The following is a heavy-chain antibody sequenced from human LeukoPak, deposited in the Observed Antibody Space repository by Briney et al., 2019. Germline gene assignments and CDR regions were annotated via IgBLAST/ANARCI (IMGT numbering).Heavy chain of an antibody. V-gene: IGHV3-7*04. D-gene: IGHD4-17*01. Sequence: PGGSLRLSCAASGFTFNSYWMSWVRQAPGEGLEWVANINQDGSEKYHVESVKGRFTISRDNAKSSLFLQMNSLRAEDTAVYYCARVPATVKADYWGQGTLVTVSS. J-gene: IGHJ4*02. CDR1: GFTFNSYW. CDR3: ARVPATVKADY. CDR2: INQDGSEK.